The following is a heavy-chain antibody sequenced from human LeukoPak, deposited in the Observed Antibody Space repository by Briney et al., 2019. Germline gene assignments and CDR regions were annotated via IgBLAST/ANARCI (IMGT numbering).Heavy chain of an antibody. CDR1: GFTFSESW. J-gene: IGHJ6*02. Sequence: GGTLRLSCAASGFTFSESWMSWVRQVPGQGLERVAHINHEGGGIQYVDSVKGRFTISRDNAKGSVHLQMNSLRAEDTAIYHCATYINWVAGDVWGQGTTVIVSS. CDR2: INHEGGGI. CDR3: ATYINWVAGDV. D-gene: IGHD1-1*01. V-gene: IGHV3-7*01.